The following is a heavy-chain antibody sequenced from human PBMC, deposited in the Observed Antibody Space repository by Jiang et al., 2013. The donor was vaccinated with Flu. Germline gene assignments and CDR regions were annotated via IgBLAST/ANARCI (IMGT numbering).Heavy chain of an antibody. CDR3: ARDVADTSSSVWFDP. V-gene: IGHV1-2*02. J-gene: IGHJ5*02. Sequence: GASVKVSCKASGYTFTDYYMNWVRQAPGQRLEWMGWINPNGGDTNYAQKFEGRVTMTRDTPISTAYMELSRLTSDDTAVYYCARDVADTSSSVWFDPWGQGTLVTVSS. CDR1: GYTFTDYY. CDR2: INPNGGDT. D-gene: IGHD5-18*01.